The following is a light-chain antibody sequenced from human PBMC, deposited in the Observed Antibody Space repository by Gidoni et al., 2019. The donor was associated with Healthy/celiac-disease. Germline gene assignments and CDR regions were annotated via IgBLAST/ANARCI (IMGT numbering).Light chain of an antibody. CDR2: EVS. J-gene: IGLJ1*01. CDR3: SSYTSSSAV. Sequence: QSSLTQPACVSGSPGQSITISCTGTSSDVGGYNYFSWYQQHPGKAPKRMIYEVSNRPSGVSNRFSGLQAEDEADYYCSSYTSSSAVFGTWTKVTVL. CDR1: SSDVGGYNY. V-gene: IGLV2-14*01.